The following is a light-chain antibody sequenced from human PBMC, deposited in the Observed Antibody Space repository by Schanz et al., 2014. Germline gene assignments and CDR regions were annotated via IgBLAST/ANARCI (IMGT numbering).Light chain of an antibody. V-gene: IGKV3-15*01. Sequence: EIVLTQSPATLSLSPGERATLSCRASQSVSSYLAWHQQKPGQAPRLLIYGASTRATGIPARFSGSGSGTEFTLTISSLQPEDFATYYCQQFNNYPLTFGGGTKVEIK. J-gene: IGKJ4*01. CDR1: QSVSSY. CDR3: QQFNNYPLT. CDR2: GAS.